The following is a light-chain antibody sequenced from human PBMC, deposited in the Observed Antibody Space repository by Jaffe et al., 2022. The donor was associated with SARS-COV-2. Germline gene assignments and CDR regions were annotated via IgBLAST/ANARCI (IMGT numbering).Light chain of an antibody. V-gene: IGKV3-20*01. J-gene: IGKJ2*01. CDR2: RAS. CDR3: QHFSSSPPTYT. Sequence: EIVLTQSPGTLYLSPGETATLSCRASQSVSGSQLAWYQQKPGQSPRLLIYRASNRADGIPGRFSGSGSGTDSTLTISRLEPEDFAVYYCQHFSSSPPTYTFAQGTKLEIK. CDR1: QSVSGSQ.